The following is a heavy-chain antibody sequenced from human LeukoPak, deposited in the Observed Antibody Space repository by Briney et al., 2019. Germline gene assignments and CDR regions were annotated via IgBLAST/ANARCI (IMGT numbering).Heavy chain of an antibody. Sequence: GESLKISCKGSGYSFTNYWIGWVRQMPGKGLEWMGIFFPGDSDTRYSPSFQGQVTISADKSISTAYLQWSSLKASDTAMYYCARICSGGSCYPRYWGQGTLVTVSS. J-gene: IGHJ4*02. CDR3: ARICSGGSCYPRY. CDR1: GYSFTNYW. CDR2: FFPGDSDT. D-gene: IGHD2-15*01. V-gene: IGHV5-51*01.